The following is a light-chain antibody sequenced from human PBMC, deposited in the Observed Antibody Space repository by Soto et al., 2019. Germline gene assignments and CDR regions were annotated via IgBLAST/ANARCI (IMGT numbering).Light chain of an antibody. J-gene: IGKJ4*01. CDR1: QGVSKY. CDR2: AAS. CDR3: QQVNSYPLT. V-gene: IGKV1-9*01. Sequence: DIQLNQSPSSLSASVGDRVTITCRGSQGVSKYLNWYQQRPGRAPMLLIYAASTLYTGVPSRFSGSGYGTEFTLTISSLQPEDFATYYCQQVNSYPLTFGGGTKVDIK.